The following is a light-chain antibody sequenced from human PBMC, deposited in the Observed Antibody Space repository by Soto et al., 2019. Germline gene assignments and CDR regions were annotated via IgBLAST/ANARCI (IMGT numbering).Light chain of an antibody. J-gene: IGLJ3*02. CDR2: SNN. Sequence: QAVVTQPPSASGTSGQRVIISCSGSSSNIGHNAVNWFQQDPGTAPKVLIYSNNHRPSGVPDRFSGSKSGTSASLAISGLQSEDEADYYCVAWDESLNGWVFGGGTQLTVL. CDR3: VAWDESLNGWV. V-gene: IGLV1-44*01. CDR1: SSNIGHNA.